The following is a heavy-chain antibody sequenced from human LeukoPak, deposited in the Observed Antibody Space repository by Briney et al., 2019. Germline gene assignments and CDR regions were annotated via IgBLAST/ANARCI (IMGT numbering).Heavy chain of an antibody. J-gene: IGHJ4*02. CDR2: ISYDGSNK. Sequence: GGCLRLSCATSGFTFSSYGMHWVRQAPGKGLEWVAVISYDGSNKYYADSVKGRFTISRDNSKNTLYLQMNSLRAEDTAVYYCARAVADAIDYWGQGTLVTVSS. V-gene: IGHV3-30*03. CDR1: GFTFSSYG. D-gene: IGHD6-19*01. CDR3: ARAVADAIDY.